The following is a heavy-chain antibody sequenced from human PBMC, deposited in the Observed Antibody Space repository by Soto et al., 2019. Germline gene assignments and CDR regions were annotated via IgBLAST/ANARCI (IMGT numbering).Heavy chain of an antibody. CDR3: ARAPLKGWNYYYYYGMDV. Sequence: GASVKVSCKASGYTFTSYAMHWVRQAPGQRLEWMGWINAGNGNTKYSQKFQGRVTITRDTSASTAYMELSSLRSEDTAVYYCARAPLKGWNYYYYYGMDVWGQGTTVTVSS. V-gene: IGHV1-3*01. J-gene: IGHJ6*02. CDR1: GYTFTSYA. D-gene: IGHD1-1*01. CDR2: INAGNGNT.